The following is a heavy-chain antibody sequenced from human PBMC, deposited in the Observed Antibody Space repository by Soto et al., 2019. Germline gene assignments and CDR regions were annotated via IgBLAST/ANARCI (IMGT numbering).Heavy chain of an antibody. CDR1: GGSISGSY. J-gene: IGHJ4*02. D-gene: IGHD6-19*01. Sequence: SETLSLTCSVSGGSISGSYWSWILQSPGKGLEWLGYVYYTGSTNYSPSLRSRVSISVDTSKNEFSLRLSSVTAADTAVYFCARSVAVPGAHMDYWGQGTQVTVSS. CDR2: VYYTGST. CDR3: ARSVAVPGAHMDY. V-gene: IGHV4-59*01.